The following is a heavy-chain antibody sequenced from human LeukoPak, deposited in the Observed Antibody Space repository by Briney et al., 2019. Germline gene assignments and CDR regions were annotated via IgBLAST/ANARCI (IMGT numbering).Heavy chain of an antibody. J-gene: IGHJ6*02. CDR3: ARLPLYPYYYYGMDV. CDR1: GGSFSGYY. CDR2: INHSGST. V-gene: IGHV4-34*01. D-gene: IGHD3-10*01. Sequence: SETLSLTCAVYGGSFSGYYWSWIRQPPGKGLEWIGEINHSGSTNYNPSLKSRVTISVDTSKNQFSLKLSSVTAADTAVYYCARLPLYPYYYYGMDVWGLGTTVTVSS.